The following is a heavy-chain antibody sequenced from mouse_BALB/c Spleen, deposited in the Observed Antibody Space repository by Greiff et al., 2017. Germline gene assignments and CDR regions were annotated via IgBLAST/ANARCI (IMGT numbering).Heavy chain of an antibody. V-gene: IGHV14-3*02. CDR2: IDPANGNT. J-gene: IGHJ2*01. Sequence: EVQLQQSGAELVKPGASVKLSCTASGFNIKDTYMHWVKQRPEQGLEWIGRIDPANGNTKYDPKFQGKATITADTSSNTAYLQLSSLTSEDTAVYYCARGYYGSSCYFDDWGQGTTLTVSS. D-gene: IGHD1-1*01. CDR3: ARGYYGSSCYFDD. CDR1: GFNIKDTY.